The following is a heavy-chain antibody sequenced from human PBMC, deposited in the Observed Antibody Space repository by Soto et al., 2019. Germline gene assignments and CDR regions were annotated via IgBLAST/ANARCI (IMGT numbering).Heavy chain of an antibody. J-gene: IGHJ4*02. CDR2: IYYSGST. Sequence: SETLSLTCTVSGGSISSYYWSWIRQPPGKGLEWIGYIYYSGSTNYNPSLKSRVTISVDTSKNQFSLKLSSVTAADTAVYYCARIAAAGYYFDYWGQGTLVTVSS. D-gene: IGHD6-13*01. CDR1: GGSISSYY. CDR3: ARIAAAGYYFDY. V-gene: IGHV4-59*01.